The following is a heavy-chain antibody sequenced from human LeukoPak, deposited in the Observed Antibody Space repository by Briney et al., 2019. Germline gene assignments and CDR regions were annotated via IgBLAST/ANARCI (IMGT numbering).Heavy chain of an antibody. D-gene: IGHD6-13*01. Sequence: GASVKVSCKASGYTFTSYAMHWVRQAPGQRLEWMGWINAGNGNTKYSQEFQGRVTITRDTSASTAYMELSSLRSEDTAVYYCARGLDSSSWLWNGGDYYYMDVWGKGTTVTTSS. CDR3: ARGLDSSSWLWNGGDYYYMDV. V-gene: IGHV1-3*03. J-gene: IGHJ6*03. CDR2: INAGNGNT. CDR1: GYTFTSYA.